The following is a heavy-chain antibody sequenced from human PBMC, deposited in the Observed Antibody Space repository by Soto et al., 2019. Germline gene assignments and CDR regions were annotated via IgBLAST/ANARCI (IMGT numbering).Heavy chain of an antibody. Sequence: PGGSLRLSCAASGFTFSSYAMSWVRQAPGKGLEWVSAISGSGGSTYYADSVKGRFTISRDNSKNTLYLQMNSLRAEGTAVYYCAKGGHGLVPAAIEFDNWYQETLVAASS. D-gene: IGHD2-2*02. V-gene: IGHV3-23*01. J-gene: IGHJ4*01. CDR2: ISGSGGST. CDR1: GFTFSSYA. CDR3: AKGGHGLVPAAIEFDN.